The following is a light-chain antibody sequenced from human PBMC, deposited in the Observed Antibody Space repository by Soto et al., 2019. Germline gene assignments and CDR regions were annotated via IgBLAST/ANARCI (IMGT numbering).Light chain of an antibody. CDR3: QQYGSSPLT. J-gene: IGKJ4*01. CDR1: QSVGDN. CDR2: GAS. V-gene: IGKV3-20*01. Sequence: EVVMTHSPATLSVSPGERVVLSCSSSQSVGDNLAWYQQKPGQAPRLLIYGASSRATGIPDRFSGSGSGTDFTLTISRLEPEDFAVYYCQQYGSSPLTFGGGTKVDIK.